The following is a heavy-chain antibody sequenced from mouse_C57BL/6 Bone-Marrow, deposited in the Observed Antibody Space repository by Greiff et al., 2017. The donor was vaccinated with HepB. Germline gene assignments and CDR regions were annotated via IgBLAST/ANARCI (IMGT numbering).Heavy chain of an antibody. CDR3: ARNYYGSSPYYYAMDY. J-gene: IGHJ4*01. CDR1: GFSLTSYA. V-gene: IGHV2-9-1*01. Sequence: QVQLKESGPGLVAPSQSLSITCTVSGFSLTSYAISWVRQPPGKGLEWLGVIWTGGGTNYNSALKSRLSISKDNSKSKVFLKMNSLQTDDTAMYYCARNYYGSSPYYYAMDYWGQGTSVTVSS. D-gene: IGHD1-1*01. CDR2: IWTGGGT.